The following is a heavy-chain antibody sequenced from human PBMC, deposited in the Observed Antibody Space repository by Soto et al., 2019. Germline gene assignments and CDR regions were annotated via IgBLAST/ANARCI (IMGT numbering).Heavy chain of an antibody. V-gene: IGHV1-46*01. CDR3: VPTRKGDYYGMDV. Sequence: ASVKVSCKASGYTFTSYYMHWVRQAPGQGLEWMGIINPSGGSTSYAQKFQGRVTMTRDTSTSTVYMELSSLRSEDTAVYYCVPTRKGDYYGMDVWGQGTTVTVSS. J-gene: IGHJ6*02. CDR2: INPSGGST. CDR1: GYTFTSYY.